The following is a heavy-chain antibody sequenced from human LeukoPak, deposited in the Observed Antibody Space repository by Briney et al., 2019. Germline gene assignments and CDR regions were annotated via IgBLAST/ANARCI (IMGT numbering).Heavy chain of an antibody. D-gene: IGHD4-11*01. CDR1: GYTFTGYY. Sequence: ASVKVSCKASGYTFTGYYMHWVRQAPGQGLEWMGWINPNSGGTNYAQKFQGRVTMTGDTSISTAYMELSRLRSDDTAVYYCARDLDYSNYLIDYWGQGTLVTVSS. J-gene: IGHJ4*02. CDR2: INPNSGGT. V-gene: IGHV1-2*02. CDR3: ARDLDYSNYLIDY.